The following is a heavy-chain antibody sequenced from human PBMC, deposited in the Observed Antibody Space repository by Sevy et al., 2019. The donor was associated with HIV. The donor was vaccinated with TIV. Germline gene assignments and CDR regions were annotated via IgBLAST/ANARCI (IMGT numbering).Heavy chain of an antibody. CDR1: GCSINNYF. V-gene: IGHV4-59*01. CDR3: ARESIGAVGDFDY. CDR2: IYYSGST. D-gene: IGHD6-13*01. J-gene: IGHJ4*02. Sequence: SETLSLTCTVSGCSINNYFWSWIRQPPGKGLEWIGYIYYSGSTNYNPSLKSRVTISVDTSKNQLSLKLSSVTAADTAVYYCARESIGAVGDFDYWGQGTLVTVSS.